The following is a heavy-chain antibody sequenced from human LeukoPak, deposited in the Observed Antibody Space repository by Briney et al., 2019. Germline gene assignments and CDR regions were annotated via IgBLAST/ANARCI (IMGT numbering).Heavy chain of an antibody. D-gene: IGHD6-19*01. CDR3: AKAPDNLNGWYYGDY. J-gene: IGHJ4*02. V-gene: IGHV3-23*01. Sequence: PGGSLRLSCAASGFTFSSYAMIWVRQAPGKGLEWVSAISGSGGSTYYADSVKGRFTISRDNSKNTLYLQMNSLRAEDTAVYYCAKAPDNLNGWYYGDYWGQGTLVTVPS. CDR2: ISGSGGST. CDR1: GFTFSSYA.